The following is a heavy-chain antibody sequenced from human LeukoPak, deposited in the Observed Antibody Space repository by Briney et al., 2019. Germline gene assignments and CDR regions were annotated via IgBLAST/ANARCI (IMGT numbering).Heavy chain of an antibody. CDR3: ARVSRSVAGANN. J-gene: IGHJ4*02. CDR1: GFTFSAYW. CDR2: INQDGTDK. V-gene: IGHV3-7*01. Sequence: GGSLGLSCAASGFTFSAYWMFWVRQAPGKGLDWVAKINQDGTDKNYVDSVRGRITISRDNAKNSLYLQMSSLRAEDTALYYCARVSRSVAGANNWGQGTLVTVSS. D-gene: IGHD6-19*01.